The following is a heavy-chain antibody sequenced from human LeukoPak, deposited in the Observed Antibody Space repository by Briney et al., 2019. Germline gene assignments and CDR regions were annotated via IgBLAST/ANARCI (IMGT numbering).Heavy chain of an antibody. V-gene: IGHV1-18*01. CDR1: GYTFTSYG. Sequence: AAVKVSFQSSGYTFTSYGIRGLRQAPGQGREWVGWISACNGSTNVAQKLHGRVTITIDRSTNKAYMYLWSQSHEDTAVYYCAREGGCSRTSCYASSGMVVWGKGTTVTVSS. CDR3: AREGGCSRTSCYASSGMVV. J-gene: IGHJ6*04. CDR2: ISACNGST. D-gene: IGHD2-2*01.